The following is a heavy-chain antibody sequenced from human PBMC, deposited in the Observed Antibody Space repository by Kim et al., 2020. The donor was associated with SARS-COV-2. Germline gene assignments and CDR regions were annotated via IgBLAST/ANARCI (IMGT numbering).Heavy chain of an antibody. Sequence: AGQGKDRFTISRDNTKNSLYLQMNSLRAEDTAVYYCARDFTGYSYGLNDYWGQGTLVTVSS. CDR3: ARDFTGYSYGLNDY. J-gene: IGHJ4*02. D-gene: IGHD5-18*01. V-gene: IGHV3-21*01.